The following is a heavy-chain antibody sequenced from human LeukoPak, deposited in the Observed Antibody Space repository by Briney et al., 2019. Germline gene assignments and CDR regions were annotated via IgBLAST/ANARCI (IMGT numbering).Heavy chain of an antibody. Sequence: PPETLSLTCTVSGGSISSYYWSWIRQPAGKGLEWIGRIYTSGSTNYNPSLKSRVTMSVDTSKNQFSLKLSSVTAADTAVYYCARVDSSSSPGGYYYYYMDVWGKGTTVTVSS. CDR2: IYTSGST. D-gene: IGHD6-6*01. CDR3: ARVDSSSSPGGYYYYYMDV. V-gene: IGHV4-4*07. CDR1: GGSISSYY. J-gene: IGHJ6*03.